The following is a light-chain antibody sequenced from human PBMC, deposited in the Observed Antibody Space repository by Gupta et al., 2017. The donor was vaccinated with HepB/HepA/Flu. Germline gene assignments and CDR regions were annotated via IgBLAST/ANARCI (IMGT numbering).Light chain of an antibody. J-gene: IGKJ1*01. CDR3: QQDNSYTWT. Sequence: DIQMTQSPSTLSASVGDRVTITYRASQSISSWLAWYQQKPGKAPNLLIHKASSLESGVPSRFSGSGSGTEFTLTISSLQPDDFATYYCQQDNSYTWTFGQGTKVEVK. V-gene: IGKV1-5*03. CDR2: KAS. CDR1: QSISSW.